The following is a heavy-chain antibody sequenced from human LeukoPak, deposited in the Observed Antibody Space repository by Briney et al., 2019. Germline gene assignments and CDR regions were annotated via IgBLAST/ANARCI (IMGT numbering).Heavy chain of an antibody. CDR3: AFSVGATMGFDY. V-gene: IGHV1-2*02. CDR2: IIPNSGGT. J-gene: IGHJ4*02. Sequence: ASVKVSCKASGYTFTGYYMHWVRQAPGQGLEWMGWIIPNSGGTNYAQKFQGRVTMTRDTSISTAYMELSRLRSDDAAVYYCAFSVGATMGFDYWGQGTLVTVSS. CDR1: GYTFTGYY. D-gene: IGHD1-26*01.